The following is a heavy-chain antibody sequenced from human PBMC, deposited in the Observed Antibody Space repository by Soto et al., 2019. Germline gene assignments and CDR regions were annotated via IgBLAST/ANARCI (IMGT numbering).Heavy chain of an antibody. V-gene: IGHV3-30-3*01. CDR1: GFTFSSYA. CDR2: ISSDGSNK. Sequence: QVQLVESGGGVVQPGRSLRLSCAASGFTFSSYAIHWVRQAPGKGLEWVAVISSDGSNKYYADSVKGRFTISRDDSKNTLYLQMNSLRAEDTAVYYCARGLYSSIHWDQGTLVTVSS. D-gene: IGHD6-13*01. J-gene: IGHJ4*02. CDR3: ARGLYSSIH.